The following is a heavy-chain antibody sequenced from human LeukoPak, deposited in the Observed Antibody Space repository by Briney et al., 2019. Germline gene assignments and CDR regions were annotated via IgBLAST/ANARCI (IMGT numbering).Heavy chain of an antibody. CDR1: GDSITSGRYY. CDR2: IYTSGST. CDR3: ARDTISTSYYMDV. Sequence: PSETLSLTCTVSGDSITSGRYYWSWIRQPAGKGLEWIGRIYTSGSTNYNPSLKSRVTTSVDTSKNQFSLKLSSVTAADTAVYYCARDTISTSYYMDVWGKGTTVTVSS. V-gene: IGHV4-61*02. D-gene: IGHD3-9*01. J-gene: IGHJ6*03.